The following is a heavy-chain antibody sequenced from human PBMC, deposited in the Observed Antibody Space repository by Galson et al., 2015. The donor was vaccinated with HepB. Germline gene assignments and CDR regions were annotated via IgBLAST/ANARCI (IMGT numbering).Heavy chain of an antibody. Sequence: SLRLSCAASGFIFSNYALSWVRQTPGKGLEWVSGFGSTGNTYYADSVKGRFTISGDNSKNTLYLQMNTLRAEDTAIYYCAKRSATYRYFNYWGQGALVTVSS. CDR1: GFIFSNYA. CDR3: AKRSATYRYFNY. CDR2: FGSTGNT. V-gene: IGHV3-23*01. J-gene: IGHJ4*02.